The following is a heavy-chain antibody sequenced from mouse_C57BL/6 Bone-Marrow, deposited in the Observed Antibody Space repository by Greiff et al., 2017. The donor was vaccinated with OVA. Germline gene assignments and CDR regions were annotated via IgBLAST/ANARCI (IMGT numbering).Heavy chain of an antibody. CDR3: ARRYYSITAY. CDR2: IYPGSGST. V-gene: IGHV1-55*01. CDR1: GYTFTSYW. J-gene: IGHJ3*01. Sequence: QVQLQQSGAELVKPGASVKMSCTASGYTFTSYWITWVKQRPGQGLEWIGDIYPGSGSTNYTEKFKSKATLTVDTSSSTAYMQLSSLTSEDSAVYYCARRYYSITAYWGQGTLVTVSA. D-gene: IGHD2-5*01.